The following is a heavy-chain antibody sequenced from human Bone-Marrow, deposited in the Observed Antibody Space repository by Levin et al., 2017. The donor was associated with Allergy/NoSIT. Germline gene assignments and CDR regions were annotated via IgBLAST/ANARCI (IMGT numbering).Heavy chain of an antibody. CDR3: AGDGFPNWFDP. V-gene: IGHV3-7*01. Sequence: GGSLRLSCAASGFRFGSYWMSWVRRAPGKGLEWVANIKQDGSEKNYVDSVKGRFTVSRDNAKSSLYLHMNSLRDEDTAIYYCAGDGFPNWFDPWGQGTLVTVSS. CDR1: GFRFGSYW. CDR2: IKQDGSEK. D-gene: IGHD2-2*03. J-gene: IGHJ5*02.